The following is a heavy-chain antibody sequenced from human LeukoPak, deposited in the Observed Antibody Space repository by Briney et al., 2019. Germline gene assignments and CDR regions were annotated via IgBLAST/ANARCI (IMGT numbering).Heavy chain of an antibody. CDR3: ARPKGDAFDI. J-gene: IGHJ3*02. V-gene: IGHV4-59*08. Sequence: SETLSYTWTVSGGSISSYYGRWIRQPRGKGLEWIGYIYYWGSTNYNPSLKSRVTISVDTSKNQFSLKLSSVAAADTAVYYCARPKGDAFDIWGQGTMVTVSS. CDR1: GGSISSYY. CDR2: IYYWGST.